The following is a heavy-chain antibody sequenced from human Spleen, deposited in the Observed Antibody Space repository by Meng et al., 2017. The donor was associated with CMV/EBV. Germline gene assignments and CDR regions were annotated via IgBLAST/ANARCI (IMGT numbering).Heavy chain of an antibody. Sequence: QGHVCQCGDGWKRPGASVKVACKASGYPFTSYGISGVRQAPGQGLEWMGWISAYNGNTNYAQKLQGRVTMTTDTSTSTAYMELRSLRSDDTAVYYCAISIAVANYFDYWGQGTLVTVSS. J-gene: IGHJ4*02. V-gene: IGHV1-18*01. CDR2: ISAYNGNT. CDR1: GYPFTSYG. CDR3: AISIAVANYFDY. D-gene: IGHD6-19*01.